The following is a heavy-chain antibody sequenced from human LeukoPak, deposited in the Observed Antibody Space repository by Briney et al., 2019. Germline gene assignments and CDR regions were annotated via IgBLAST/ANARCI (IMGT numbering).Heavy chain of an antibody. V-gene: IGHV4-39*01. CDR2: IYYSGST. D-gene: IGHD2-15*01. Sequence: SETLSLTCTVSGGSVSSSSYYWGWIRQSPGKGLDWIGSIYYSGSTYYNPSLKSRVTISVDTSKNQFSLKLSSVTAADTAVYYCARRMGPYCSGGTCFAPDYWGQGTLVTVSS. CDR3: ARRMGPYCSGGTCFAPDY. J-gene: IGHJ4*02. CDR1: GGSVSSSSYY.